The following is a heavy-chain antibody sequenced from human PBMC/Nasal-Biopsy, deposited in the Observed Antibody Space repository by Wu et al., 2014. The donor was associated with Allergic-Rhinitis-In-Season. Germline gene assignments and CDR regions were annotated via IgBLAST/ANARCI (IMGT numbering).Heavy chain of an antibody. V-gene: IGHV3-33*08. CDR3: ARDLTWNTVDY. CDR2: IWFDGTDK. J-gene: IGHJ4*02. Sequence: LRLSCAASGFTFRAFSLHWVRQAPGKGLEWVAVIWFDGTDKYYSDSVRGRFTISRDNAKNTLFLQMNSLSAEDTALYYCARDLTWNTVDYWGQGTLVTVAS. CDR1: GFTFRAFS. D-gene: IGHD1/OR15-1a*01.